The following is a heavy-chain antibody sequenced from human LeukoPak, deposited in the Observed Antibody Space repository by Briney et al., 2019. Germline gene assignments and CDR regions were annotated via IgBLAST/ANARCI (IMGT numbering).Heavy chain of an antibody. CDR3: ARGNRYYYDSSGYYYVPPFDY. D-gene: IGHD3-22*01. CDR1: GGSFSGYY. V-gene: IGHV4-34*01. J-gene: IGHJ4*02. CDR2: INHSGST. Sequence: SETLSLTCAVYGGSFSGYYWSWIRQPPGKGLEWIGEINHSGSTNYNPSLKSRVTISVDTSKNQFSLKLSSVTAADTAVYYCARGNRYYYDSSGYYYVPPFDYWGQGTLVTVSS.